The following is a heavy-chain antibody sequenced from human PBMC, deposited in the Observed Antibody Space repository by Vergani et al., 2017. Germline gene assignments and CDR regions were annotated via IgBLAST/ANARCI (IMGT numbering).Heavy chain of an antibody. CDR2: IIPIFGTA. CDR1: GGTFSSYA. Sequence: QVQLVQSGAEVKKPGSSVKVSRKASGGTFSSYAISWVRQAPGQGLEWMGGIIPIFGTANYAQKFQGRVTVTADESTSTAYMELSSLRSEDTAVYYCARELVRGSYNWFDPWGQGTLVTVSS. D-gene: IGHD1-26*01. V-gene: IGHV1-69*01. J-gene: IGHJ5*02. CDR3: ARELVRGSYNWFDP.